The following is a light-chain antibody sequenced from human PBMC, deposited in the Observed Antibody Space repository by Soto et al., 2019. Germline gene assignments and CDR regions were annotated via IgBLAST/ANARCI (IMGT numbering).Light chain of an antibody. J-gene: IGKJ5*01. V-gene: IGKV3-20*01. CDR3: QQYSNWPT. CDR2: GAS. Sequence: EIVLTQSPGTLSLSPGERATLSCRASQSVSSSYLAWYQQKPGQAPRLLIYGASSRATGIPARFSGSGSGREFTLTISSLQSEDSALYYCQQYSNWPTFGQGTRLEIK. CDR1: QSVSSSY.